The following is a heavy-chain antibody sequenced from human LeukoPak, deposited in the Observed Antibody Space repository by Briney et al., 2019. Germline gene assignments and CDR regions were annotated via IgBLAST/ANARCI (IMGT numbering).Heavy chain of an antibody. J-gene: IGHJ5*02. CDR2: ISYDGSNK. V-gene: IGHV3-30-3*01. CDR3: ARDLNGRFDI. D-gene: IGHD1-1*01. CDR1: GFTFSSYS. Sequence: GGSLRLSCAASGFTFSSYSMNWVRQAPGKGLEWVAVISYDGSNKYYADSVKGRFTISRDNSKNTLYLQMNSLRAEDTAVYYCARDLNGRFDIWGQGTLVTVSS.